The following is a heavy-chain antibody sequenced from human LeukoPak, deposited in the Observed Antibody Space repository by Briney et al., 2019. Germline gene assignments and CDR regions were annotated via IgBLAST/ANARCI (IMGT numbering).Heavy chain of an antibody. CDR2: IYYTGST. J-gene: IGHJ3*02. Sequence: SETLSLTCTVSGGSISSGGYYWSWIRQHPGKGLEWIAYIYYTGSTYYNPSLKSRLTISVDTSKNHFSLRLSSMTAADTAVYYCARVPSVIDAFDIWGQGTMVTVSP. CDR1: GGSISSGGYY. CDR3: ARVPSVIDAFDI. D-gene: IGHD2-21*01. V-gene: IGHV4-31*03.